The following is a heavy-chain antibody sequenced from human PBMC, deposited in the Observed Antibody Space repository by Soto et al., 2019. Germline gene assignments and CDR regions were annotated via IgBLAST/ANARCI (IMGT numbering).Heavy chain of an antibody. Sequence: PVGSLRLSCAASGFTFSLYSMIWVRQAPGKGLEWVASITSSSSYIYYEDSLKGRFTISRDNSKNTLYLQMNSLRAEDTAVYYCARDWGITMIVVVPRDAFDIWGQGTMVTVSS. D-gene: IGHD3-22*01. V-gene: IGHV3-21*01. CDR2: ITSSSSYI. J-gene: IGHJ3*02. CDR1: GFTFSLYS. CDR3: ARDWGITMIVVVPRDAFDI.